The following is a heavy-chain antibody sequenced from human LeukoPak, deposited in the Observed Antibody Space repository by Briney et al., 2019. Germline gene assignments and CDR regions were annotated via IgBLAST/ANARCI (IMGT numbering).Heavy chain of an antibody. J-gene: IGHJ4*02. CDR1: GGSFSGYY. V-gene: IGHV4-34*01. Sequence: SEPLSLTCAVYGGSFSGYYWSWIRQPPGKGLEWIGEINHSGSTNYNPSLKSRVTISVDTSKNQFSLKLSSVTAADTAVYYCARGPGGSSSSDFDYWGQGTLVTVSS. CDR3: ARGPGGSSSSDFDY. D-gene: IGHD6-6*01. CDR2: INHSGST.